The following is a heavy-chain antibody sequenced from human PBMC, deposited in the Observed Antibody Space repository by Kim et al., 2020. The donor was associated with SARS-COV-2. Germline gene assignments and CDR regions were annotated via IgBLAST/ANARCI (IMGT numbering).Heavy chain of an antibody. J-gene: IGHJ4*02. D-gene: IGHD2-21*01. CDR2: VKGSRRCG. V-gene: IGHV3-74*01. CDR3: ARDGPSPIPELDY. Sequence: PGKGLVWVSPVKGSRRCGGYAATVKGRFTIPRDNAKNTLYLQMNSLRVEDTGLYYCARDGPSPIPELDYWGQGTLVTVSS.